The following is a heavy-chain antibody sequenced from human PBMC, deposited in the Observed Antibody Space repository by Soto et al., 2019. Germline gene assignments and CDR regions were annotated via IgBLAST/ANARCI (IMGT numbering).Heavy chain of an antibody. CDR3: ARGETVRYYYGSGTYHFDS. J-gene: IGHJ4*02. CDR1: GFTFTDYY. D-gene: IGHD3-10*01. V-gene: IGHV3-11*06. Sequence: QVQLVESGGGLVKPGGSLRLSCAASGFTFTDYYMSWIRQAPGKGLEWVSYISGDRSYINYADSVKGRSTISRDNAKNSLYLQMNSLRAEDSAVYYCARGETVRYYYGSGTYHFDSWGQGTLVTVSS. CDR2: ISGDRSYI.